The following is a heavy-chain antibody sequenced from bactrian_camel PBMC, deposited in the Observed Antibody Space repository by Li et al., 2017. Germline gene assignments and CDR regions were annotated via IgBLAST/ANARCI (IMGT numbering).Heavy chain of an antibody. CDR1: EYEYMQRVYC. V-gene: IGHV3S53*01. D-gene: IGHD4*01. CDR3: AEAPYRDGFSTKC. J-gene: IGHJ4*01. CDR2: IDSGGAT. Sequence: QVQLVESGGGSVQAGGSLRLSCERSEYEYMQRVYCLGWFRHVPGKERQGVAAIDSGGATWYADTVKARFTISHDKSKNTAYLQMNDLKPEDTAMYYCAEAPYRDGFSTKCRGQGTQVTVS.